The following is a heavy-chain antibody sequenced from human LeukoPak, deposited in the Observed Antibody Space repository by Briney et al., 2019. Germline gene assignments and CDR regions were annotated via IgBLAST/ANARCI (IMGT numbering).Heavy chain of an antibody. Sequence: SETLSLTCTVSGGSISSYYWSWIRQPPGKGLEWIGYIYYSGSTNYNPSLKSRVTISIDRSTNQFSLRLSSVTAADTAVYYCARAKGEYSFWSGYRTYNWFDPWGQGTQVTVSS. CDR1: GGSISSYY. CDR2: IYYSGST. CDR3: ARAKGEYSFWSGYRTYNWFDP. V-gene: IGHV4-59*12. J-gene: IGHJ5*02. D-gene: IGHD3-3*01.